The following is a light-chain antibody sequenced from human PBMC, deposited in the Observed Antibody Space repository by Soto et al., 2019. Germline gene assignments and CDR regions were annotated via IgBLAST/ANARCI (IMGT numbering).Light chain of an antibody. Sequence: DIVMTQSPDSLPVSLGERATINCKSSQSVLYSSNNRNYLAWYQQKPGQPPKLLIYWASTRESGVPDRFSGSGSGTDFTLPISSLQAEDVAVYYCQQYYSPLWTFGQGTKVEIK. CDR2: WAS. CDR1: QSVLYSSNNRNY. CDR3: QQYYSPLWT. J-gene: IGKJ1*01. V-gene: IGKV4-1*01.